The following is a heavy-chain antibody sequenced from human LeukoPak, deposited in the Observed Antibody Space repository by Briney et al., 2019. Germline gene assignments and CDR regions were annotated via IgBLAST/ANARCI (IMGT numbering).Heavy chain of an antibody. D-gene: IGHD6-19*01. CDR1: GYSFTSYW. V-gene: IGHV5-51*01. J-gene: IGHJ3*01. CDR2: IYPGDSDT. CDR3: ARQKGEEIPVTGIILYAFDV. Sequence: NRGESLKISCKGSGYSFTSYWIGWVRQMPGKGLEWMGIIYPGDSDTRYSPSFQGQVTISADKSISTAYLQWSSLKASDTAMYYCARQKGEEIPVTGIILYAFDVWGQGTMVTVSS.